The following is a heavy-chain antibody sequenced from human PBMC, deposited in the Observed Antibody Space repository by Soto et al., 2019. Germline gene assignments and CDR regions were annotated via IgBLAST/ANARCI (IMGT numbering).Heavy chain of an antibody. J-gene: IGHJ4*02. Sequence: QVQLQQWGAGLLKPSETLSLTCAVYGGSFSGYYWSWIRQPPGKGLEWIGEINHSGSTNYNPSLKSRVTISVDTSKNQFSLKLSSVTAADTAVYYCARGYVRLVDYWGQGTLVTVSS. CDR1: GGSFSGYY. CDR3: ARGYVRLVDY. V-gene: IGHV4-34*01. D-gene: IGHD3-16*01. CDR2: INHSGST.